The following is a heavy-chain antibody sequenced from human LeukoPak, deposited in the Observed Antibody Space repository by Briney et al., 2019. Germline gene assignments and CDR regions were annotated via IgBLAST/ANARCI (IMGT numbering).Heavy chain of an antibody. D-gene: IGHD6-19*01. CDR3: AKVRGTYSSGFFFDS. CDR2: ISWNSGYI. J-gene: IGHJ4*02. V-gene: IGHV3-9*01. Sequence: GRSLRLSCAAPGFTFDDYAMHWVRQPPGKGLEWLSIISWNSGYIGYADSVKGRFTVSRDNAENSVYLQMNSLRPEDTAFYFCAKVRGTYSSGFFFDSWGQGTLVTVSS. CDR1: GFTFDDYA.